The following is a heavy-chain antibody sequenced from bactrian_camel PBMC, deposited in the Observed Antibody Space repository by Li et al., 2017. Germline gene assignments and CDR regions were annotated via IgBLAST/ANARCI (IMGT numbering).Heavy chain of an antibody. J-gene: IGHJ4*01. D-gene: IGHD1*01. V-gene: IGHV3S6*01. Sequence: VQLVESGGGSVQDGGSLRLSCAYSGDIPVRFRMAWFRQSPGKRREVVASLQSLFGRDDDDPTYARAVKGRFTISRDSKGNIWYLQMNSLKPEDTAMYYCAADDVPRRPCTVRLFTRGNYWGQGTQVTVSS. CDR1: GDIPVRFR. CDR2: LQSLFGRDDDDP. CDR3: AADDVPRRPCTVRLFTRGNY.